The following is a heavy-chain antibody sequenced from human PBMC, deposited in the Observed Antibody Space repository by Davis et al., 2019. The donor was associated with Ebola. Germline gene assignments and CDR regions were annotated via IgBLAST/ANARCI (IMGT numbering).Heavy chain of an antibody. V-gene: IGHV1-8*01. J-gene: IGHJ3*02. CDR1: GYTFTSYD. CDR2: MNPNSGNT. Sequence: AASVKVSCKASGYTFTSYDINWVRQATGQGLEWMGWMNPNSGNTGYAQKFQGRVTMTRNTSISTAYMELSSLRSEDTAVYYCARVNDYWAGAFDIWGQGTMVTVSS. D-gene: IGHD4-11*01. CDR3: ARVNDYWAGAFDI.